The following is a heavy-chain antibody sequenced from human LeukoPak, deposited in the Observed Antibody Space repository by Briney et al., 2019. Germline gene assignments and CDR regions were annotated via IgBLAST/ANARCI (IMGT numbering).Heavy chain of an antibody. CDR3: GTVRRG. D-gene: IGHD3-10*01. CDR1: GFTFSSYG. V-gene: IGHV3-30*03. CDR2: ISYDGSNK. J-gene: IGHJ4*02. Sequence: GGSLRLSCAASGFTFSSYGMHWVRQAPGKGLEWVAVISYDGSNKSYADSVKGRFTISRDNSKNTLYLQMNSLRAEDTAVYYLGTVRRGWGQGTLVPVSS.